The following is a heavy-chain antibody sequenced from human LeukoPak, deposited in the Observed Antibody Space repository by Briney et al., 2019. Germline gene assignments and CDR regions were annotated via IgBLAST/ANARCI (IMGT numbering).Heavy chain of an antibody. Sequence: GGSLRLSCAASGFTVSSNYMSWVRQAPGKGLEWVANIKQDGSEKNYVDSVKGRFTISRDNAKNSLYLQMNSLRAEDTAVYYCARVNDFWSGYYLYYFDYWGQGTLVTVSS. D-gene: IGHD3-3*01. CDR1: GFTVSSNY. CDR2: IKQDGSEK. V-gene: IGHV3-7*04. J-gene: IGHJ4*02. CDR3: ARVNDFWSGYYLYYFDY.